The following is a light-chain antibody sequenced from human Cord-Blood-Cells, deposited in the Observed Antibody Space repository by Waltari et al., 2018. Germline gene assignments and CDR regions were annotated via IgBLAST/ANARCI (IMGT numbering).Light chain of an antibody. V-gene: IGKV1-33*01. CDR3: QQYDKLPYT. CDR1: QDLSNY. J-gene: IGKJ2*01. CDR2: DAS. Sequence: DIQMTQSPSSLSASVGDRVTITCQASQDLSNYLNWYQQKPGKAPKPLIYDASNLETGVPSRFSGSGSGTDFTFTISSLQPEDIATYYCQQYDKLPYTFGQGTKLEIK.